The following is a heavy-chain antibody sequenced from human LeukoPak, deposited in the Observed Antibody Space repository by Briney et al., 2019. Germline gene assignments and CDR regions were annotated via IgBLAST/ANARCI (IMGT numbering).Heavy chain of an antibody. CDR2: INPNSGGT. V-gene: IGHV1-2*06. J-gene: IGHJ4*02. CDR1: GYTFTGYY. Sequence: GASVKVSCKASGYTFTGYYMHWVRQAPGQGLEWMGRINPNSGGTNYAQKFQGRVTMTRDTSISTAYMELSRLRSDDTAVYYCARLGFWGFGEFSSDYWGQGTLVTVSS. D-gene: IGHD3-10*01. CDR3: ARLGFWGFGEFSSDY.